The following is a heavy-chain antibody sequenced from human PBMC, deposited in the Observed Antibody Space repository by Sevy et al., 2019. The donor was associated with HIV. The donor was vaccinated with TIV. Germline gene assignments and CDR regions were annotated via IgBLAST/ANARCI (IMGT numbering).Heavy chain of an antibody. J-gene: IGHJ4*02. CDR3: AKISEYQPLLYLGQYYFDY. CDR1: GFTFSRYA. Sequence: GGSLRLSCAASGFTFSRYAMSWVRQAPGKGLEWVSVISGAGSSTYYTDSVKGRFTISRDNSKNTLHLLMISLKAEDTALYYCAKISEYQPLLYLGQYYFDYWGQGTLVTVSS. CDR2: ISGAGSST. D-gene: IGHD2-2*02. V-gene: IGHV3-23*01.